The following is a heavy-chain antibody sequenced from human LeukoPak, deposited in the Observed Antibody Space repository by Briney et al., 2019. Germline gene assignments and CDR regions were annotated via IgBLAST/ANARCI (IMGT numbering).Heavy chain of an antibody. V-gene: IGHV4-39*01. CDR2: IYYSGST. Sequence: PSETLSLTCTVSGGSISSSSYSWGWIRQPPGKGLEWIGSIYYSGSTYYNPSLKSRVTISVDTSKNQFSLKLSSVTAADAAVYYCARRHAGSYVDYWGQGTLVTVSS. J-gene: IGHJ4*02. D-gene: IGHD3-10*01. CDR3: ARRHAGSYVDY. CDR1: GGSISSSSYS.